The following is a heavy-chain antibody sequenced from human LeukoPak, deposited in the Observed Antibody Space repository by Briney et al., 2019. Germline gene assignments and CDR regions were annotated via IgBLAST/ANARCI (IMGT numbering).Heavy chain of an antibody. CDR3: AREKADGLSFYYYYMDV. Sequence: PGGSLGLSCAASGFTFSSYWMSWVRQAPGKGLEWVANIKQDGSEKHYVDSVKGRFTISRDNAKNSLYLQMNSLRAEDTAVYYCAREKADGLSFYYYYMDVWGKGTTVTVSS. D-gene: IGHD5-24*01. J-gene: IGHJ6*03. V-gene: IGHV3-7*01. CDR1: GFTFSSYW. CDR2: IKQDGSEK.